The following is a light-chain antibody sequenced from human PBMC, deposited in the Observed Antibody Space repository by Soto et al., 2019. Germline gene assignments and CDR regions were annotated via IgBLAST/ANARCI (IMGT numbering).Light chain of an antibody. CDR2: GAS. Sequence: EMVVTQSPATLSVSPGERATLSCRASQDVSSNLAWYQQKPGLAPSLLIYGASTRATGTPARFSGSGSGTEFTLTISSLQSEDYAVYFCQQYIRWPLTFGGGTKVEI. J-gene: IGKJ4*01. CDR1: QDVSSN. CDR3: QQYIRWPLT. V-gene: IGKV3-15*01.